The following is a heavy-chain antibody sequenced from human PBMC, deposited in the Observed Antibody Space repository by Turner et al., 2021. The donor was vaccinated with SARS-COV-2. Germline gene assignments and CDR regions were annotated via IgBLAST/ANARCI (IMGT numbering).Heavy chain of an antibody. CDR1: GFTFSNW. Sequence: EEQLVESGGGLVQPGGSLRRSCTASGFTFSNWMHWVRQAPGKGLEWVANIKQDGSEKYFVDSVKGRFTISRDNAKNSLYLQMNSLRAEDTAVYYCARDPNSGASLWGQGILVTVSS. D-gene: IGHD2-15*01. CDR3: ARDPNSGASL. CDR2: IKQDGSEK. J-gene: IGHJ4*02. V-gene: IGHV3-7*04.